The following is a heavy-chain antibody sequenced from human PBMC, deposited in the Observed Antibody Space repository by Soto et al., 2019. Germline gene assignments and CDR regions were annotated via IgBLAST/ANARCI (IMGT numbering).Heavy chain of an antibody. CDR2: IYSGGYT. CDR1: GFTVSNNY. V-gene: IGHV3-53*01. CDR3: RTPPGGGGY. J-gene: IGHJ4*02. Sequence: EVQLVESGGGLIQPGGSLRLSCAVSGFTVSNNYMSWVRQAPGKGLEGVSVIYSGGYTAYGDSVKGRFTISRDNYKHTFLRKSNCRTAAHWAVFYVRTPPGGGGYWGQGTLVTVSS. D-gene: IGHD3-10*01.